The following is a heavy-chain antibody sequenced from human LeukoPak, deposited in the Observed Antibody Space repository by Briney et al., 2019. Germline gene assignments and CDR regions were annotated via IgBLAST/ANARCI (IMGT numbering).Heavy chain of an antibody. CDR2: IYTSGST. Sequence: PSETLSLTCTVSGGSIRAYYWSWIRQPAGTGREWIGRIYTSGSTNYNPSLKSRVTMSVDTSKNQFSLKLSSVTAADTAVYYCARGNTLCSGGSCSTNSDYWGQGTLVTVSS. J-gene: IGHJ4*02. CDR3: ARGNTLCSGGSCSTNSDY. V-gene: IGHV4-4*07. D-gene: IGHD2-15*01. CDR1: GGSIRAYY.